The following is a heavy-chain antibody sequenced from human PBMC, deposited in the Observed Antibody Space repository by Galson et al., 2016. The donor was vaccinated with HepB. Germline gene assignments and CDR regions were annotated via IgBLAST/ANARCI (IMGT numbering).Heavy chain of an antibody. CDR3: ASQYYDFWSGHYGVNDYYYYYYGMDV. V-gene: IGHV1-2*02. J-gene: IGHJ6*04. Sequence: SVKVSCKASGYTFTGYYMHWVRQAPGQGLEWMGWINPNNGDTNYAQKFQDRVTMTRDTSVSTAYIELTRLRSDDTAVYYCASQYYDFWSGHYGVNDYYYYYYGMDVWGKGTTVIVSS. CDR1: GYTFTGYY. CDR2: INPNNGDT. D-gene: IGHD3-3*01.